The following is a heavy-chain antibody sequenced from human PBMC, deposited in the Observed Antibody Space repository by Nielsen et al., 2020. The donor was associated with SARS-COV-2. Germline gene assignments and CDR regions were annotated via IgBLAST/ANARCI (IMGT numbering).Heavy chain of an antibody. CDR1: GFTFSSYG. D-gene: IGHD1-26*01. Sequence: GESLKISCAASGFTFSSYGMHWVRQAPGKGLEWVAVIWYDGSNKYYADSVKGRFTISRDNSQKMLYLQMNSLRVEDTAVYHCAKGRLEWELLAPFDYWGQGTLVTVSS. J-gene: IGHJ4*02. V-gene: IGHV3-30*02. CDR3: AKGRLEWELLAPFDY. CDR2: IWYDGSNK.